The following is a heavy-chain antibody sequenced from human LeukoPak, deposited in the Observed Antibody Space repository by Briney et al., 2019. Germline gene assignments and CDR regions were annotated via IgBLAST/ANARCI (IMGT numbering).Heavy chain of an antibody. Sequence: PSETLSLTCTVSVGSISSYYWTWIRQPPGKGLEWIGYIYYSGNTNYNPSLKTRVTISVDTTKNQFSLRLNSVTAADTAIYYCAKSISGGTWNWFDPWGQGTLVTVSS. CDR3: AKSISGGTWNWFDP. V-gene: IGHV4-59*01. D-gene: IGHD2-15*01. CDR2: IYYSGNT. CDR1: VGSISSYY. J-gene: IGHJ5*02.